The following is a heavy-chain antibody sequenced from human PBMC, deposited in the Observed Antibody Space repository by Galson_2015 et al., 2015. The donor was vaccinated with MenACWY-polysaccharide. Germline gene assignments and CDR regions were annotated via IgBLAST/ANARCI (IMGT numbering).Heavy chain of an antibody. CDR2: ISYDGSNK. Sequence: SLRLSCAASGFTFSSYAIHWVRQAPGKGLEWVAIISYDGSNKYYADSVKGQFTISRDNSKNTMYLQMNSLKSDDTAVYYWARTYCSRTTCYGMDVWGQGTTVTVSS. CDR3: ARTYCSRTTCYGMDV. J-gene: IGHJ6*02. V-gene: IGHV3-30-3*01. CDR1: GFTFSSYA. D-gene: IGHD2/OR15-2a*01.